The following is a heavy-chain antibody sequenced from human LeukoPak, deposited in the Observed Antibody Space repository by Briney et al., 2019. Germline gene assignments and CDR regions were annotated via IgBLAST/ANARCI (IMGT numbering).Heavy chain of an antibody. J-gene: IGHJ4*02. Sequence: GGSLRLSCAASGFTFSSYAMSWVRQAPGKGLEWVSAISGSGGSTYYADSVKGRFTISRDNSKNTLYLQMNSLRAEDTAVYYCARAYCSSTSCYNFDYWGQGTLVTVSS. CDR1: GFTFSSYA. D-gene: IGHD2-2*02. CDR3: ARAYCSSTSCYNFDY. CDR2: ISGSGGST. V-gene: IGHV3-23*01.